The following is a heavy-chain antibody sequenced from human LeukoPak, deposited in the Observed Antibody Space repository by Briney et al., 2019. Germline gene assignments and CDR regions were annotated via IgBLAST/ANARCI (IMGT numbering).Heavy chain of an antibody. Sequence: GGSLRLSCVASGFTFSDYAMNWVRQAPGKGLEWVSTFRTNYNQVYYAESVRGRFTISTDNSKNTAYLQMNSLRVEDTALYYCARSVPDYTRFDFWGQGALVTVSS. J-gene: IGHJ4*02. CDR3: ARSVPDYTRFDF. CDR1: GFTFSDYA. D-gene: IGHD4-11*01. V-gene: IGHV3-23*01. CDR2: FRTNYNQV.